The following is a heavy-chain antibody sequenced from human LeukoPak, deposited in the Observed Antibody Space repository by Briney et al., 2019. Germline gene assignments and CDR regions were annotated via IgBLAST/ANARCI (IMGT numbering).Heavy chain of an antibody. CDR3: ARAPFYYDTSGYLDY. D-gene: IGHD3-22*01. CDR1: GYTFTDYY. Sequence: ASVKVSCKASGYTFTDYYMHWVRQAPGQGLEWMEIINPSGGSTSYAQKFQGTVTMTRDTSTSTVYMEMSSLRSEDTAVYYCARAPFYYDTSGYLDYWGQGTLVTVSS. V-gene: IGHV1-46*01. J-gene: IGHJ4*02. CDR2: INPSGGST.